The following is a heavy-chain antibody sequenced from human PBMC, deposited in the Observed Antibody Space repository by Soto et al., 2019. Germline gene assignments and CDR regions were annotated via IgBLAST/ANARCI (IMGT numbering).Heavy chain of an antibody. V-gene: IGHV4-4*02. CDR3: ARDDGASRYYGMDV. D-gene: IGHD2-8*01. CDR2: IYQSGAT. J-gene: IGHJ6*02. Sequence: SETLSLTCTLSGGSIIRENWWSWVRQAPGKGLEWRGEIYQSGATHYTPSLKSRVTIPLDKAKNQFFLKLHSVTAADTAVYYRARDDGASRYYGMDVWGQGTTVTVSS. CDR1: GGSIIRENW.